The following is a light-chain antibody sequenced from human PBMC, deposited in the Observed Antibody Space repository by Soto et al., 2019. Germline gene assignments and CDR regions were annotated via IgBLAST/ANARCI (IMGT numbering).Light chain of an antibody. J-gene: IGKJ5*01. CDR3: QQGDSFPIT. CDR2: AAS. CDR1: QSISSW. Sequence: DIQMTQSPSSVSASVGDRVTITCRASQSISSWLAWYQQKPGTVPKLLIYAASSLQSGVPSRFSGSGAGTEFTLTSSGLQPEDFGTYYCQQGDSFPITFGQGTRLEIK. V-gene: IGKV1-12*01.